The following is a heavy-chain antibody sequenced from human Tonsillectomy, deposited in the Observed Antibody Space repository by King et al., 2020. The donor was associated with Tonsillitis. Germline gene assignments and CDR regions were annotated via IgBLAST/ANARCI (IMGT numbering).Heavy chain of an antibody. D-gene: IGHD5-12*01. J-gene: IGHJ6*02. CDR3: ARDLWVHSGYDYYYGMDV. Sequence: QLVESGAEVKKPGASVKVSCKASGYSFTSYGISWVRQAPGQGLEWMGWISAYNDKTNYAQRVQGRVTMTTDTSTSTAYMELRSLRSDDTAVYYCARDLWVHSGYDYYYGMDVWGQGTTVTVSS. V-gene: IGHV1-18*01. CDR2: ISAYNDKT. CDR1: GYSFTSYG.